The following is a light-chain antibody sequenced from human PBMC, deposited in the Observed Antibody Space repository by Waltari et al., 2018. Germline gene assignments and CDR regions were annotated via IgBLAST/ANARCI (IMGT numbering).Light chain of an antibody. CDR3: QQSYISPPGT. V-gene: IGKV1-39*01. Sequence: DIQMTQSPSSLYASVGDRVTITCRASQSINTVLNWYQQKPGRAPKVLIYAASRLLSGVPSRFSGSGYGTDFTLTITSLQPEDFATYFCQQSYISPPGTFGQGTKVEIK. J-gene: IGKJ1*01. CDR1: QSINTV. CDR2: AAS.